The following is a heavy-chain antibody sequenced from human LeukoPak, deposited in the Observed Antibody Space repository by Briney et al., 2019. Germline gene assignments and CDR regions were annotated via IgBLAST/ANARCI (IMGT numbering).Heavy chain of an antibody. D-gene: IGHD6-6*01. CDR2: IGTAGDT. CDR1: GFTFSSND. Sequence: PGGSLRLSCAASGFTFSSNDMHWVRQATGKGLEWVSAIGTAGDTYYPGSVKGRFTISRENAKTSLYLQMNSLRAGDTAVYYCARGPHVRDYYYYYMDVWGKGTTVTVSS. V-gene: IGHV3-13*01. CDR3: ARGPHVRDYYYYYMDV. J-gene: IGHJ6*03.